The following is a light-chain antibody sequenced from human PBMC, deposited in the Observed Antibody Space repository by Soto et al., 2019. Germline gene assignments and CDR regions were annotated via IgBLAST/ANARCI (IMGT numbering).Light chain of an antibody. J-gene: IGKJ2*01. CDR1: QSVSSY. CDR2: DAF. V-gene: IGKV3-11*01. CDR3: QQRSNWPGT. Sequence: EIVLTQSPATLSLSPGERATLSCRASQSVSSYLAWYQQKPGQAPRLLIYDAFNRATGIPARFSGSGSGTDFTLTISSLEPEDFAVYYCQQRSNWPGTFGQGTKLEIK.